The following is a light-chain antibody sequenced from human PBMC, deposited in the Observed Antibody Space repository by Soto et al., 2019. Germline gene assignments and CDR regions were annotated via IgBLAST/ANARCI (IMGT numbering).Light chain of an antibody. V-gene: IGLV2-14*01. CDR2: DVS. CDR1: SSDVGGYNY. Sequence: QSALTQPASVSGSPGQSIAISCTGTSSDVGGYNYVSWYQRHPDKAPKLMIYDVSDRPSGVSDRFSGSKSGNTASLTISGLQAEDEADYYCSSYTRSTTVVFGGGTKLTVL. J-gene: IGLJ3*02. CDR3: SSYTRSTTVV.